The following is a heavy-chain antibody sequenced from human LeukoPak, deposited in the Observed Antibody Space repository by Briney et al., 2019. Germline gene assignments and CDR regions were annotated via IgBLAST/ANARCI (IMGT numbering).Heavy chain of an antibody. CDR3: ARDLGQQLVRGFDY. J-gene: IGHJ4*02. Sequence: GGSLRLSCAASGFTFSSYGMHWVRQAPGKGLEWVAVIWYDGSNKYYADSVKARFTISRDNSKNTLYLQMNSLRAEDTAVYYCARDLGQQLVRGFDYWGQGTLVTVSS. CDR1: GFTFSSYG. D-gene: IGHD6-13*01. V-gene: IGHV3-33*01. CDR2: IWYDGSNK.